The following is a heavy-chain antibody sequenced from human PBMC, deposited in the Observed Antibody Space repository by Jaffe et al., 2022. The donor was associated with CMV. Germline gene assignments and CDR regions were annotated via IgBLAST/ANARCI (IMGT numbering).Heavy chain of an antibody. Sequence: EMQLVESGGGLVQPGGSLRLSCAASGFTFSNSEMTWVRQAPGKGLEWVSFISSGSSTIYYADSVKGRFTISRDNAKNSLYLQLNSLRAEDTAIYYCTRGDRGYTDAFDIWGQGTLVTVSS. CDR1: GFTFSNSE. J-gene: IGHJ3*02. CDR2: ISSGSSTI. CDR3: TRGDRGYTDAFDI. V-gene: IGHV3-48*03. D-gene: IGHD2-2*02.